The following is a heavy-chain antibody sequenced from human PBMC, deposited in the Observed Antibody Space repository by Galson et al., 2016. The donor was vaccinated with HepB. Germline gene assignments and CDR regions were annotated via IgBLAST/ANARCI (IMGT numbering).Heavy chain of an antibody. J-gene: IGHJ4*02. CDR2: ISYSGST. CDR1: GGSISSGGYY. V-gene: IGHV4-31*03. Sequence: QVQLQESGPGLVKPSETLSLTCTVSGGSISSGGYYWTWIRQHPGKGREWVGYISYSGSTYYTPSLKSRVTISVDTSKNQFSLKLSSVTAADTAVYYCARDNGRIAAAVFDYWGQGTLVTVSS. D-gene: IGHD6-6*01. CDR3: ARDNGRIAAAVFDY.